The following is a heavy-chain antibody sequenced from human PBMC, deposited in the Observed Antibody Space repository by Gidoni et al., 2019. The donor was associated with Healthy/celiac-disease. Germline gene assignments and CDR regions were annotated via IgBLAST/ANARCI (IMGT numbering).Heavy chain of an antibody. CDR1: GFIFSTYW. V-gene: IGHV3-7*04. CDR2: IKEDGSER. Sequence: EVQLVESGGGLVQPGGSLRLSCAASGFIFSTYWMRWVRQAPGKGLEWVANIKEDGSERYYVDFVKGRFTSSRDNAKNSLYLQMNSLRADDTAVYYCARGGNRFVYWGQGTLVTVSS. CDR3: ARGGNRFVY. J-gene: IGHJ5*01.